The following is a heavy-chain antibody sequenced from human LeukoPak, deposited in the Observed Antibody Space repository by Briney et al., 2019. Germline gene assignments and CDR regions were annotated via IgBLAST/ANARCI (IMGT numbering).Heavy chain of an antibody. Sequence: GGSLRLSCAASGFTFSDYYMSWIRQAPGKGLEWVSYISSSGSTIYYADSVKGRFTISRDNAKNSLYLQMNSPRAEDTALYHCARDNGWFGPGGNAFDIWGQGTMVTVSS. CDR2: ISSSGSTI. D-gene: IGHD3-10*01. CDR1: GFTFSDYY. CDR3: ARDNGWFGPGGNAFDI. V-gene: IGHV3-11*01. J-gene: IGHJ3*02.